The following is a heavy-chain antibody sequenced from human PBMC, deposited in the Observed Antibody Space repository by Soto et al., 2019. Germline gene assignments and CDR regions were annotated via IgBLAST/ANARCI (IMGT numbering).Heavy chain of an antibody. CDR2: ISGSGGST. CDR3: AKCSLSRIVGGTFDF. Sequence: GGSLRLSCAASGFTFSSYAMSWVRQAPGKGLEWVSAISGSGGSTYYADSVKGRFTISRDNSKNTLYLQMNSLRAEDTAVYYCAKCSLSRIVGGTFDFWGQGTLVTGSS. V-gene: IGHV3-23*01. D-gene: IGHD1-26*01. CDR1: GFTFSSYA. J-gene: IGHJ4*02.